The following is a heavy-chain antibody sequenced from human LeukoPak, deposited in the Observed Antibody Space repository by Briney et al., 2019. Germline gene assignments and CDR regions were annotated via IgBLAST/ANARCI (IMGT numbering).Heavy chain of an antibody. V-gene: IGHV3-33*01. CDR1: GFTFSSYG. CDR2: IWYDGSNK. CDR3: ARDTAMVTSDY. Sequence: GRSLRLSCAASGFTFSSYGMHWVRQAPGKGLEWVAVIWYDGSNKYYADSVKGRFTISRDNSKNTLYLQMNSLRAEDTAVYYCARDTAMVTSDYWGQGTLVTVSS. D-gene: IGHD5-18*01. J-gene: IGHJ4*02.